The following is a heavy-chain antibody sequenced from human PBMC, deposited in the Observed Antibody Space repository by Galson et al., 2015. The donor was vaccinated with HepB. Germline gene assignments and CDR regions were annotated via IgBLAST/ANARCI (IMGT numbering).Heavy chain of an antibody. V-gene: IGHV3-30*18. CDR1: GFTFSGYG. CDR2: ISYDGSNK. CDR3: AKSPGYYYYGMDV. J-gene: IGHJ6*02. Sequence: SLRLSCAASGFTFSGYGMHWVRQAPGKGLEWVAVISYDGSNKYYADSVKGRFTISRDNSKNTLYLQMSSLRAEDTAVYYCAKSPGYYYYGMDVWGQGTTVTVSS.